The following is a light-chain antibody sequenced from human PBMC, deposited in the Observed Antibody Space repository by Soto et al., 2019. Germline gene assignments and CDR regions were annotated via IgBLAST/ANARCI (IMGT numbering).Light chain of an antibody. CDR1: SSNIGSNY. CDR3: AAWDDSLSAHVV. J-gene: IGLJ2*01. Sequence: QSVLTQPPSASGTPGQRVTISCSGSSSNIGSNYVYWYQQLPGTAPNLLIYRNNQRPSGVPDRFSGSKSGTSASLAISGLRSEDEADYYCAAWDDSLSAHVVFGGGTQLTVL. V-gene: IGLV1-47*01. CDR2: RNN.